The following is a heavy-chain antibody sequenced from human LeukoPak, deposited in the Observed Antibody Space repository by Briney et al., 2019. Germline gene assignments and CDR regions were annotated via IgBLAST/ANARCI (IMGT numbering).Heavy chain of an antibody. V-gene: IGHV4-34*01. CDR1: GGSFSGYY. J-gene: IGHJ4*02. D-gene: IGHD6-19*01. CDR3: ARDGSSGWYANFDY. CDR2: INHSGST. Sequence: SETLSLTCAVYGGSFSGYYWSWIRQPPGKGLEWIGEINHSGSTNYNPSLKSRVTMSVDTSKNQFSLKLSSVTAADTAVYYCARDGSSGWYANFDYWGQGTLVTVSS.